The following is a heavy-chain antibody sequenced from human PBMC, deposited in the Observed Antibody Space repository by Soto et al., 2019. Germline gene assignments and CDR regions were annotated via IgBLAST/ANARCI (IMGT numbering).Heavy chain of an antibody. CDR3: ARGYYYDSSGYRWFDP. V-gene: IGHV1-69*01. D-gene: IGHD3-22*01. CDR1: GGTFSSYA. Sequence: QVQLVQSGAEVKKPGSSVKVSCKASGGTFSSYAISWVRQTPGQWLEWMGGIIPILGTANYAQKFQGRVTITAYESTSTAYMDLSSLRSDDRAGYYCARGYYYDSSGYRWFDPWGQGTLVNVSS. J-gene: IGHJ5*02. CDR2: IIPILGTA.